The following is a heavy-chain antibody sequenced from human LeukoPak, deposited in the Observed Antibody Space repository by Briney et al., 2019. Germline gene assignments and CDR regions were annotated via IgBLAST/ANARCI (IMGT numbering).Heavy chain of an antibody. V-gene: IGHV4-34*01. D-gene: IGHD3-10*01. CDR1: GGSFSGYY. CDR3: ARGRFDYYMDV. J-gene: IGHJ6*03. CDR2: INHSGST. Sequence: SETLSLTCAVYGGSFSGYYWSWIRQPPGKGLEWIGEINHSGSTNYNPSLKSRVTISVDTSKNQFSLKLSSVTAAGTAVYYCARGRFDYYMDVWGKGTTVTVSS.